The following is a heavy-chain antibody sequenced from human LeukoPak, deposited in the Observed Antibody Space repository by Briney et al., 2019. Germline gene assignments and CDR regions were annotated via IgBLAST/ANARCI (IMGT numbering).Heavy chain of an antibody. V-gene: IGHV1-2*02. Sequence: ASVKVSCKASGYTFTSYGISWVRQAPGQGLEWMGWINPNSGGTNYAQKFQGRVTMTRDTSISTAYMELSRLRSDDTAVYYCARGGYSSSWPFDYWGQGTLVTVSS. CDR2: INPNSGGT. J-gene: IGHJ4*02. CDR1: GYTFTSYG. CDR3: ARGGYSSSWPFDY. D-gene: IGHD6-13*01.